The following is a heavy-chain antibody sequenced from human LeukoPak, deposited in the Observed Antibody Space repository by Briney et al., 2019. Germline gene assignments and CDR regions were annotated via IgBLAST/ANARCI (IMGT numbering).Heavy chain of an antibody. V-gene: IGHV3-23*01. Sequence: GGSLRLSCAASGFTFSSYAMNWVRQAPGKGLEWVSAINSRGGSTYYADSVKGRFTISRDNSKNTPYLQMNSLRAEDTAIYYCAKGPMAWFDYWGQGTLVTVSS. J-gene: IGHJ4*02. CDR1: GFTFSSYA. CDR2: INSRGGST. CDR3: AKGPMAWFDY. D-gene: IGHD3-10*01.